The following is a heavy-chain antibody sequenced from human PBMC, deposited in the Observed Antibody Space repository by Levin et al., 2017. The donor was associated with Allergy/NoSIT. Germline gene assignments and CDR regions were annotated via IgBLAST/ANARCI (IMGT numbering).Heavy chain of an antibody. V-gene: IGHV5-51*01. Sequence: GESLKISCKGSGYSFTSYWIGWVRQMPGKGLEWMGIIYPGDSDTRYSPSFQGQVTISADKSISTAYLQWSSLKASDPAMYSCARRYYDILTGYYYFDYWGQGTLVTVSS. CDR1: GYSFTSYW. CDR2: IYPGDSDT. J-gene: IGHJ4*02. D-gene: IGHD3-9*01. CDR3: ARRYYDILTGYYYFDY.